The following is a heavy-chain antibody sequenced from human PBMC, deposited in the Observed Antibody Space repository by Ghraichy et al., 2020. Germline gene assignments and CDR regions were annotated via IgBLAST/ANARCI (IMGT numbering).Heavy chain of an antibody. Sequence: GESLNISCAASGFTFSRSWMHWVRQAPGKGLVWVSRINSDGSSTNYADSVKGRFTISRDNAKNTLYLEMNSLRAEDTAMYYCARVAQAGYNLLDNWGQGTLVTVSS. D-gene: IGHD1-1*01. V-gene: IGHV3-74*01. CDR3: ARVAQAGYNLLDN. CDR2: INSDGSST. J-gene: IGHJ4*02. CDR1: GFTFSRSW.